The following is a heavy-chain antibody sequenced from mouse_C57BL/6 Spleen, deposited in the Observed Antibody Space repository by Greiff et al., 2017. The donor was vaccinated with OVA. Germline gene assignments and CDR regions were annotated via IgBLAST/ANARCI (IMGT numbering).Heavy chain of an antibody. J-gene: IGHJ4*01. Sequence: VQLKESGAELVKPGASVKLSCTASGFNIKDYYMHWVKQRTEQGLEWIGRIDPEDGETKYAPKFQGKATITADTSSNTAYLQLSSLTSEDTAVYYCARHSNSHYYAMDYWGQGTSVTVSS. CDR2: IDPEDGET. CDR3: ARHSNSHYYAMDY. V-gene: IGHV14-2*01. D-gene: IGHD2-5*01. CDR1: GFNIKDYY.